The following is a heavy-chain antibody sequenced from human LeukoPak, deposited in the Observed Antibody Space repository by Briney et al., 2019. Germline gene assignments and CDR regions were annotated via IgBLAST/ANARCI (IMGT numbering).Heavy chain of an antibody. J-gene: IGHJ4*02. Sequence: SVKVFCKASGGTFSSYAISWVRQAPGQGLEWMGRIIPIFGTANYSQKSQGRVTITTDESTSTAYLVLSSLRSEDTAVYSCARDVSGYDPDTRFDYWGQGTLVTVSS. V-gene: IGHV1-69*05. CDR1: GGTFSSYA. CDR2: IIPIFGTA. CDR3: ARDVSGYDPDTRFDY. D-gene: IGHD5-12*01.